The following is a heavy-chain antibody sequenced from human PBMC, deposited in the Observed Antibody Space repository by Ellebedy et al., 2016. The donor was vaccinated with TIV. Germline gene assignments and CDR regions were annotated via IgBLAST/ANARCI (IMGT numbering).Heavy chain of an antibody. V-gene: IGHV4-59*01. CDR3: ARGYGTGRYGMDV. CDR1: GASITTYY. J-gene: IGHJ6*02. D-gene: IGHD3-10*01. Sequence: SETLSLTCSVSGASITTYYWSWIRQPPGKGLEWIGYVLYTGSTNYNPSLQSRVTISEDRSKNQFSLKLTSVTAADAAVYYCARGYGTGRYGMDVWGQGTTVTVSS. CDR2: VLYTGST.